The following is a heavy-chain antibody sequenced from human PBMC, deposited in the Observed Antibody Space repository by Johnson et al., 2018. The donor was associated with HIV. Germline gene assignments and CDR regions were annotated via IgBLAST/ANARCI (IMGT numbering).Heavy chain of an antibody. CDR2: INWNGGST. J-gene: IGHJ3*02. D-gene: IGHD2-15*01. Sequence: VQLVESGGGVVRPGGSLRVSCVASGFTFDEYGMSWVRQAPGKGLEWVSGINWNGGSTGYADPVKGRFTISRDNAKKSLYLQMNSLRAEDTAVYYCVREVGAPLGYCSGGSCSCAFDIWGQGTMVTVSS. CDR3: VREVGAPLGYCSGGSCSCAFDI. CDR1: GFTFDEYG. V-gene: IGHV3-20*04.